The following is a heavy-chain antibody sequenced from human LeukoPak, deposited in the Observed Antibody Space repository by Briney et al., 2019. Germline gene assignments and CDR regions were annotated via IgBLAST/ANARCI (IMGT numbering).Heavy chain of an antibody. V-gene: IGHV4-34*01. CDR1: GGSFSGYY. CDR2: INHSGST. CDR3: ARGRRNRSHNWSDP. D-gene: IGHD1-14*01. Sequence: SETLSLTCAVYGGSFSGYYWSWIRQPPGKGLEWIGEINHSGSTNYNPSLKSRVTISVDTSKNQFSLKLSSVTAADTAVYYCARGRRNRSHNWSDPWGQGTLVTVSS. J-gene: IGHJ5*02.